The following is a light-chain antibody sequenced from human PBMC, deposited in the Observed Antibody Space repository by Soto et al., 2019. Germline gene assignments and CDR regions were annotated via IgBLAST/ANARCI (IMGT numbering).Light chain of an antibody. J-gene: IGLJ1*01. CDR3: SLYSSNGSLI. CDR2: DVN. Sequence: QSVLAQPPSVAGSPGQSVTSSCTATTTAIDNYDSVSWYQQAPGTAPKLIIYDVNNRPSGAPDPFSGSTSGNTASLTISGLQAEDETDYFCSLYSSNGSLIFGPGTKVTVL. V-gene: IGLV2-18*01. CDR1: TTAIDNYDS.